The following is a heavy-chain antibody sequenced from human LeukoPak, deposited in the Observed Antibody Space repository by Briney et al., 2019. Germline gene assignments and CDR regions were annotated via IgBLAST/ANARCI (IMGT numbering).Heavy chain of an antibody. CDR3: ARDPPVDTAMVYYYYYMDV. V-gene: IGHV3-30*03. CDR1: GFTFSSYG. Sequence: GGSLRLSCAASGFTFSSYGMHWVRQAPGKGLEWVAVISYDGSNKYYADSVKGRFTISRDNSKNTLYLQMNSLRAEDTAVYYCARDPPVDTAMVYYYYYMDVWGKGTTVTVSS. D-gene: IGHD5-18*01. J-gene: IGHJ6*03. CDR2: ISYDGSNK.